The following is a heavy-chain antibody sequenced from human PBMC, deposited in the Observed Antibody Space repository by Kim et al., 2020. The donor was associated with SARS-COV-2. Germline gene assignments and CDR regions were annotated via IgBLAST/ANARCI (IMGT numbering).Heavy chain of an antibody. CDR1: GFTFSSYA. CDR3: AKEYYYDSSGYYPNFDY. CDR2: IWYDGSNK. V-gene: IGHV3-33*06. Sequence: GGSLRLSCAASGFTFSSYAMHWVRQAPGKGLEWVAVIWYDGSNKYYADSVKGRFTISRDNSKNTLYLQMNSLRAEDTAVYYCAKEYYYDSSGYYPNFDYWGQGTLVTVSS. D-gene: IGHD3-22*01. J-gene: IGHJ4*02.